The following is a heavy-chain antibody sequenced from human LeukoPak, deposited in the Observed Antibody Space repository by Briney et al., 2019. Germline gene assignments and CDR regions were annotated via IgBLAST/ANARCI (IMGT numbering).Heavy chain of an antibody. CDR1: GYTFTGYY. Sequence: ASVKVSCKASGYTFTGYYMHWVQQAPGQGLEWMGWINPNSGGTNCAQKFQGRVTMTRDTSINTAYMELSSLRFDDTAVYYCARDWSGRGYYDSSGYYYDYWGQGTLVTVSS. V-gene: IGHV1-2*02. D-gene: IGHD3-22*01. CDR3: ARDWSGRGYYDSSGYYYDY. CDR2: INPNSGGT. J-gene: IGHJ4*02.